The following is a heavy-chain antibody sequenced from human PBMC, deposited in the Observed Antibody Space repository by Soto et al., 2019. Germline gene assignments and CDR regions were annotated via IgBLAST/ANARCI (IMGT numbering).Heavy chain of an antibody. D-gene: IGHD3-10*01. J-gene: IGHJ5*02. CDR1: GFSLSNTRMG. CDR3: TRIEKGSATYT. V-gene: IGHV2-26*01. CDR2: IFSNDEK. Sequence: QVTLKESGPVLVKPTETLTLTCTVSGFSLSNTRMGVSWIRQPPGKALEWLAHIFSNDEKSYSTSLKSRLTISKDTSKSQVVLSMTNMDPGDTATYYCTRIEKGSATYTWGQGTLVTVSS.